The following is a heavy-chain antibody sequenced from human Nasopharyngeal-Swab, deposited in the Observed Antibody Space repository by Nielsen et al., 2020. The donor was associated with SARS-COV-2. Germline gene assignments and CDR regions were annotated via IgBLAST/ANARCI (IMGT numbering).Heavy chain of an antibody. V-gene: IGHV1-2*06. D-gene: IGHD6-13*01. J-gene: IGHJ3*02. CDR2: INPNSGGT. Sequence: ASVKASCKASGYTFTGYYMHWERQAPGQGLEWMGRINPNSGGTNYAQKFQGRVTMTRDTSISTAYMELSRLRSDDTAVYYCARDWEQQHDAFDIWGQGTMVTVSS. CDR3: ARDWEQQHDAFDI. CDR1: GYTFTGYY.